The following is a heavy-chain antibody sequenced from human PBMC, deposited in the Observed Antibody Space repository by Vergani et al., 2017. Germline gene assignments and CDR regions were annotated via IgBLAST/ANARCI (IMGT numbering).Heavy chain of an antibody. Sequence: QVQLVQSGAEVKKPGASVEVSCKASGYTFTGYYMHWVRQAPGQGLEWMGWINPNSGGTNYAQKFQGRVTMTRDTSISTAYMELSRLRSDDTAVYYCAYRYCSXTSCYGYYYYYMDVWGKGTTVTVSS. V-gene: IGHV1-2*02. CDR2: INPNSGGT. J-gene: IGHJ6*03. CDR3: AYRYCSXTSCYGYYYYYMDV. CDR1: GYTFTGYY. D-gene: IGHD2-2*01.